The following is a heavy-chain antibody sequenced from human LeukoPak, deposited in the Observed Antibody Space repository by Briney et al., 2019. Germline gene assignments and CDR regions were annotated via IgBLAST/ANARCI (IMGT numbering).Heavy chain of an antibody. J-gene: IGHJ4*02. V-gene: IGHV4-39*01. CDR3: ATTYYYDSSGYSPFSFDY. CDR2: IYYSGST. Sequence: SETLSLTCTVSGGSISSSSYYWGWIRQPPGKGLEWIGSIYYSGSTYYNPSLKSRVTISVDTSKNQFSPKLSSVTAADTAVYYCATTYYYDSSGYSPFSFDYWGQGTLVTVSS. D-gene: IGHD3-22*01. CDR1: GGSISSSSYY.